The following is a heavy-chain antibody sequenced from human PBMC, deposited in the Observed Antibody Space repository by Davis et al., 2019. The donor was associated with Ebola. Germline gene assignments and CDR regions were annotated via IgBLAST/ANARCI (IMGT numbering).Heavy chain of an antibody. CDR2: IYSGGKT. J-gene: IGHJ4*02. Sequence: PGGSLRLSCEASEFTVSSNYMAWVRQAPGKGLEWVSVIYSGGKTYYADSVKGRFSISRDNSKNALYLQMSSLRAEDTAVYYCARWGWLFFDYWGQGTLVTVAS. CDR3: ARWGWLFFDY. V-gene: IGHV3-66*01. CDR1: EFTVSSNY. D-gene: IGHD5-24*01.